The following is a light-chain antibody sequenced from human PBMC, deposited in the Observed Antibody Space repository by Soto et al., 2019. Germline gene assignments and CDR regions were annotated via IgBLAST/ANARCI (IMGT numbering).Light chain of an antibody. CDR3: SSYTSRSTLV. V-gene: IGLV2-14*01. Sequence: QSVLTQPASVSGSPGQSITISCTGTSSDVGGYNYVSWYQQHPGKAPKLMIYEVSNRPSGVSNRFSGSKSGNTASLTISGLQAEDKADYYCSSYTSRSTLVFGGGTKLTVL. CDR1: SSDVGGYNY. CDR2: EVS. J-gene: IGLJ2*01.